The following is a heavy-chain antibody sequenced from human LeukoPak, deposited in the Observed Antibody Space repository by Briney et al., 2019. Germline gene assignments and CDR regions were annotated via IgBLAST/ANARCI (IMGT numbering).Heavy chain of an antibody. CDR1: GGSFSGYY. CDR3: ARGRGYDFWSGYNRARPYFQH. Sequence: SETLSLTCAVYGGSFSGYYWSWIRQPPGKGLEWIGEINHSGSTNYNPSLKGRVTISVDTSKNQFSLKLSSVTAADTAVYYCARGRGYDFWSGYNRARPYFQHWGQGTLVTVSS. V-gene: IGHV4-34*01. J-gene: IGHJ1*01. D-gene: IGHD3-3*01. CDR2: INHSGST.